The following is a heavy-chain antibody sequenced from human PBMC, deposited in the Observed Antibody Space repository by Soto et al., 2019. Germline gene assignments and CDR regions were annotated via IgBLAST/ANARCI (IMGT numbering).Heavy chain of an antibody. D-gene: IGHD6-13*01. V-gene: IGHV3-33*01. CDR1: GFTFSSYG. Sequence: QVQLVESGGGVVQPGRSLRLSCAASGFTFSSYGMHWVRQAPGKGLEWVAVIWYDGSNKYYADSVKGRFTISRDNSKNSLYPQMYSLRAEDTAVYYCASHNSSSGAYAFDIWGQGTMVTVSS. CDR3: ASHNSSSGAYAFDI. CDR2: IWYDGSNK. J-gene: IGHJ3*02.